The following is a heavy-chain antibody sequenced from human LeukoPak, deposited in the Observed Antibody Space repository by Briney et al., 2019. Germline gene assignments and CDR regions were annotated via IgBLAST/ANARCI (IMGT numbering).Heavy chain of an antibody. CDR3: ARGGYYGSGSYYPYHY. CDR2: INHSGST. V-gene: IGHV4-34*01. Sequence: SETLPLTCAVYGGSFSGYYWSWIRQPPGKGLEWIGEINHSGSTNYNPSLKSRVTISVDTSKNQFSLKLSSVTAADTAVYYCARGGYYGSGSYYPYHYWGQGTPGHRLL. D-gene: IGHD3-10*01. J-gene: IGHJ4*02. CDR1: GGSFSGYY.